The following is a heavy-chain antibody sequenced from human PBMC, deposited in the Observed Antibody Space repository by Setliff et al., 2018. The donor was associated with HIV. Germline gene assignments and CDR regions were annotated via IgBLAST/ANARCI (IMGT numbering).Heavy chain of an antibody. D-gene: IGHD5-12*01. CDR3: ARDPPGSGFHLDY. CDR2: IWADGITK. V-gene: IGHV3-33*01. J-gene: IGHJ4*02. CDR1: GFKFDDYG. Sequence: GSLRLSCAASGFKFDDYGMSWVRQGPGKGLEWVAMIWADGITKFYADSVKGRFTISRDNSKNTMYLQMNTLRVEDTAVYYCARDPPGSGFHLDYWGQGTPVTVSS.